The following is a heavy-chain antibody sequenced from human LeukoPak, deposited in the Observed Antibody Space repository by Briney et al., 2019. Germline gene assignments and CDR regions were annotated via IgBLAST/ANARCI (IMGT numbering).Heavy chain of an antibody. D-gene: IGHD1-26*01. J-gene: IGHJ4*02. Sequence: GGSLRLSCAASGFTFSNYWMHWVRQAPGKGLVWVSRINSDGINTSYADSVKGRFTISRDNAKNTLNLQMNSLRAEDTAVYYCAREGWQPASGTYPGNDWGQGTLVTVSS. V-gene: IGHV3-74*01. CDR3: AREGWQPASGTYPGND. CDR1: GFTFSNYW. CDR2: INSDGINT.